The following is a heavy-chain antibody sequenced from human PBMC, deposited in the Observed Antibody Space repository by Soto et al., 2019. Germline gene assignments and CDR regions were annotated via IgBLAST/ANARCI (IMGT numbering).Heavy chain of an antibody. CDR2: ISAYNGNT. CDR3: ASSYRSGYSSGWYQSPYYFDY. Sequence: GASVKVSCKASGYTFTSYGISWVRQAPGQGLEWMGWISAYNGNTNYAQKLQGRVTTTTDTSTSTAYMELRSLRSDDTAVYYCASSYRSGYSSGWYQSPYYFDYWGQGTLVTVSS. V-gene: IGHV1-18*01. J-gene: IGHJ4*02. CDR1: GYTFTSYG. D-gene: IGHD6-19*01.